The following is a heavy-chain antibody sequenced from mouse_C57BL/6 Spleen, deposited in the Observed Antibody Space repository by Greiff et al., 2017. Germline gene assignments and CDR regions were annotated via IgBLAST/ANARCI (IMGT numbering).Heavy chain of an antibody. Sequence: QVQLQQSGAELVRPGTSVKVSCKASGYAFTNYLIEWVKQRPGQGLEWIGVINPGSGGTNYNEKFKGQATLTADKSSSTAYMQLSSLTSEDSAVYFCARSEGYYYGSSFDYWGQGTTLTVSS. D-gene: IGHD1-1*01. V-gene: IGHV1-54*01. CDR3: ARSEGYYYGSSFDY. CDR2: INPGSGGT. J-gene: IGHJ2*01. CDR1: GYAFTNYL.